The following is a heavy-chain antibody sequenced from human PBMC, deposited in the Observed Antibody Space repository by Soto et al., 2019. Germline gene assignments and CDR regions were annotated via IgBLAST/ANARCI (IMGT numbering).Heavy chain of an antibody. CDR3: ASGSYGDYSD. V-gene: IGHV3-21*01. Sequence: GGSLRLSCAASGFTFSSSTMNWVRQAPGKGLEWVSSISSDSVWIYYAASVKGRFTISRDNAKNSLFLQMSSLRAEDTDVYYCASGSYGDYSDWGQGPLVTXS. CDR1: GFTFSSST. D-gene: IGHD4-17*01. J-gene: IGHJ4*02. CDR2: ISSDSVWI.